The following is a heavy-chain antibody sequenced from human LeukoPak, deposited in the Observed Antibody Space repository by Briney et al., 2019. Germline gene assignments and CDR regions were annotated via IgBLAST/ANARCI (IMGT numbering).Heavy chain of an antibody. D-gene: IGHD4-23*01. CDR1: GGSISSYY. J-gene: IGHJ4*02. CDR3: ARSMYGGNSLFDY. V-gene: IGHV4-59*01. CDR2: IYYSGST. Sequence: SETLSLTCTVPGGSISSYYWSWIRQPPGKGLEWIGYIYYSGSTNYNPSLKSRVTISVDTSKNQFSLKLSSVTAADTAVYYCARSMYGGNSLFDYWGQGTLVTVSS.